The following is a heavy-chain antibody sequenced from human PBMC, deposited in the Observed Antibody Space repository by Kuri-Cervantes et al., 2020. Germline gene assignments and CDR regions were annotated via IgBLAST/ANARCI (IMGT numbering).Heavy chain of an antibody. J-gene: IGHJ4*02. CDR2: INSDGSST. D-gene: IGHD6-6*01. V-gene: IGHV3-74*01. Sequence: GESLKISCAASGFTFSSYWMHWVRQAPGKGLVWFSRINSDGSSTSYADSVKGRFTISRDNSKNTLYLQMNSLRAEDTAVYYCAKDVEQLVETYYFDYWGQGTLVTVSS. CDR3: AKDVEQLVETYYFDY. CDR1: GFTFSSYW.